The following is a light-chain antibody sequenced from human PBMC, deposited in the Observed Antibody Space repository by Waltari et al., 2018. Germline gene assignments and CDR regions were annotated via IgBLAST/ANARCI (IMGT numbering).Light chain of an antibody. J-gene: IGKJ4*01. CDR1: PSIRKW. Sequence: DIRMTQSPSTLSASAGDRVIISCRASPSIRKWLAWYQQKPGKAPKLLIYEASTLQSGVPSRFSGTGSGTDFTLTISSLQPDDFATYYCQQYNSYSLLTFGGGTKVEIK. CDR2: EAS. CDR3: QQYNSYSLLT. V-gene: IGKV1-5*03.